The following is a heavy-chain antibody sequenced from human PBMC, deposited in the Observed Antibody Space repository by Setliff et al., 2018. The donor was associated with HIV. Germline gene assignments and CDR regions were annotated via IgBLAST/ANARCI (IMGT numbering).Heavy chain of an antibody. CDR3: ATEFPLSSPYYYDSSGYYY. J-gene: IGHJ4*02. V-gene: IGHV1-3*01. D-gene: IGHD3-22*01. Sequence: ASVKVSCKASGGAFSSYAISWVRQAPGQRLEWMGWINAGNGNTKYSQKFQGRVTITRDTSASKAYMELSSLRAEDTAVYYCATEFPLSSPYYYDSSGYYYWGQGTLVTVSS. CDR2: INAGNGNT. CDR1: GGAFSSYA.